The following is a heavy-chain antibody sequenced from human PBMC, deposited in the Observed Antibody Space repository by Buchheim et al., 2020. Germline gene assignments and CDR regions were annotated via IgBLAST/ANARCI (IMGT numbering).Heavy chain of an antibody. CDR1: GGSISSGSYY. Sequence: QVQLQESGPGLVKPSQTLSLTCTVSGGSISSGSYYWSWIRQPAGKGLEWIGRIYTSGSTNYNPSLKSRVTISVDTSKNQFSLKLSSVTAADTAVYYCARDGGASGGDYYYYYYYGMDVWGQGTT. D-gene: IGHD4-17*01. CDR2: IYTSGST. J-gene: IGHJ6*02. CDR3: ARDGGASGGDYYYYYYYGMDV. V-gene: IGHV4-61*02.